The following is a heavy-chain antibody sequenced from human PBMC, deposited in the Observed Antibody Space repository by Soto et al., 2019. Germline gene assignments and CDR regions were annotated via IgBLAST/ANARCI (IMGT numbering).Heavy chain of an antibody. J-gene: IGHJ4*02. V-gene: IGHV3-23*01. D-gene: IGHD3-22*01. CDR2: ISGSGGST. CDR1: GFTFSSYA. Sequence: GGSLRLSCAASGFTFSSYAMSWVRQAPGKGLEWVSAISGSGGSTYYADSVKGRFTISRDNSKNTLYLQMNSLRAEDTAVYYCAKAKGSDYYDSSGYYHYFDYWGQGTLVTVSS. CDR3: AKAKGSDYYDSSGYYHYFDY.